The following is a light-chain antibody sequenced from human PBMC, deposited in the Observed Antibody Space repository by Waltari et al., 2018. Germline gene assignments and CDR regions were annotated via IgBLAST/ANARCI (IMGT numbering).Light chain of an antibody. CDR2: GNN. CDR3: QSYDIGLSGPYV. J-gene: IGLJ1*01. CDR1: DSNIGAGYH. Sequence: HSVMTQRPSVSGAPGQRVTISCTGSDSNIGAGYHVHWSHQRPGKAPKLLIHGNNNRPSGVPDRFSASTSGTSASLAITGLQAEDEGDYYCQSYDIGLSGPYVFGSGTEVTVL. V-gene: IGLV1-40*01.